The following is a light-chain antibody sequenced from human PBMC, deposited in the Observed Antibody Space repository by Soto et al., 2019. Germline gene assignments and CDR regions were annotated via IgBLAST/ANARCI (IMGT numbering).Light chain of an antibody. CDR2: GAS. CDR1: QSVASGY. J-gene: IGKJ1*01. V-gene: IGKV3-20*01. CDR3: QHYGTSRT. Sequence: VLTQSPGTLFLSPGERATLSCRATQSVASGYFAWYQQKPGQAPRLLIYGASTRATGIPDRFSGSGSGTDFTLTISRLEPEDSAVYFCQHYGTSRTFGQGTKVDIK.